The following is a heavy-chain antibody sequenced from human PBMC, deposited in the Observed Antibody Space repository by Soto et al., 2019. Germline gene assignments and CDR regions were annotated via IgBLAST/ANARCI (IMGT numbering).Heavy chain of an antibody. J-gene: IGHJ6*02. CDR3: ARRIPFGYGMDV. D-gene: IGHD2-21*01. CDR1: GFTFSSYA. CDR2: ITSNGGHT. V-gene: IGHV3-64*01. Sequence: EVQLVESGGGLVQPGGSLRLSCAASGFTFSSYAMQWVRQAPGKGLEYVSAITSNGGHTDYASSVKGRFTISRDNSKNTLYLQMGSLRVEDMAVYYCARRIPFGYGMDVWGQGTTVTVSS.